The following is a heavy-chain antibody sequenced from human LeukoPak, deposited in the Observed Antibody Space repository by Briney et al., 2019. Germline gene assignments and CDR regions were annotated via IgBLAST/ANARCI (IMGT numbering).Heavy chain of an antibody. Sequence: PSQTLSLTCTVSGGSISSGGYYWSWIRQHPGKGLEWIGYIYHSGSTYYNPSLKSRVTISVDRSKNQFSLKLSSVTAADTAVYYCARVGPYGAFDYWGQGTLVTVSS. CDR3: ARVGPYGAFDY. CDR1: GGSISSGGYY. CDR2: IYHSGST. D-gene: IGHD4-17*01. J-gene: IGHJ4*02. V-gene: IGHV4-30-2*01.